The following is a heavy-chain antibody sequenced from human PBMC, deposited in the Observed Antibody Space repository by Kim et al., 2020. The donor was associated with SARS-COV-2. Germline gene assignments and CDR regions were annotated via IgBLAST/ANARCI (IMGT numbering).Heavy chain of an antibody. J-gene: IGHJ4*02. CDR3: AKDWDIVVVVATSPFDY. V-gene: IGHV3-23*01. D-gene: IGHD2-15*01. Sequence: VKGRFTISRDNSKNTLYLQMNSLRAEDTAVYYCAKDWDIVVVVATSPFDYWGQGTLVTVSS.